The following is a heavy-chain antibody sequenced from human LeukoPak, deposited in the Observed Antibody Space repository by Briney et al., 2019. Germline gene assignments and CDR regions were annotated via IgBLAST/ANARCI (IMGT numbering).Heavy chain of an antibody. CDR1: GGSISSYY. CDR3: ASYTYDYSKGY. V-gene: IGHV4-59*01. Sequence: PSETLSLTCTVSGGSISSYYWSWIRQPPGKGLEWIGYIYYSGSTNYNPSLKSRVTISVDTSKNQFSLKLSSVTAADTAVYYCASYTYDYSKGYWGQGTLVTVSS. J-gene: IGHJ4*02. CDR2: IYYSGST. D-gene: IGHD4-11*01.